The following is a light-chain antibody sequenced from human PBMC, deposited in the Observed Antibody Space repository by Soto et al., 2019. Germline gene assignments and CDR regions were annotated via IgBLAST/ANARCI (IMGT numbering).Light chain of an antibody. CDR3: SSYTTNNTYV. V-gene: IGLV2-14*01. J-gene: IGLJ1*01. CDR2: EVS. Sequence: QSVLTQPASVSGYPGQSITISCTGRSSDVGGYNYVSWYQQHPGKAPKFMIYEVSRRPSGVSNRFSGSKSGNTASLTVSGLQAEDEADYYCSSYTTNNTYVFGTGTKVTVL. CDR1: SSDVGGYNY.